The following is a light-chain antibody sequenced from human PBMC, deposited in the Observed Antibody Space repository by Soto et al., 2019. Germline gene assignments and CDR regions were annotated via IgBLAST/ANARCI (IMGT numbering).Light chain of an antibody. J-gene: IGLJ1*01. CDR1: SSDVGGYNY. Sequence: SALTQPASLSGSPGQSITISCTGTSSDVGGYNYVSWYQQHPGKAPKLMIYDVSNRPSGVSNRFSGSKSGNTDSLTISGPPAEAVSYYYTTYYASCSTFRYVCGTGTKVTDL. CDR2: DVS. CDR3: TYYASCSTFRYV. V-gene: IGLV2-14*01.